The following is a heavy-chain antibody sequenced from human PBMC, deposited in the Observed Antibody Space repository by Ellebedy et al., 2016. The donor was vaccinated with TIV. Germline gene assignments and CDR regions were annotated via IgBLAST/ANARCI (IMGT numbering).Heavy chain of an antibody. CDR3: ASPRTKGRGRVYYYGMDV. D-gene: IGHD3-16*01. CDR2: INPSGGST. J-gene: IGHJ6*02. V-gene: IGHV1-46*01. CDR1: GYTFTSYY. Sequence: AASVKVSCKASGYTFTSYYMQWVRQAPGQGLEWTGIINPSGGSTIYVQKFQGRVTMTRDTSTSTVYMELSSLRSEDTAVYYCASPRTKGRGRVYYYGMDVWGQGTTVTVSS.